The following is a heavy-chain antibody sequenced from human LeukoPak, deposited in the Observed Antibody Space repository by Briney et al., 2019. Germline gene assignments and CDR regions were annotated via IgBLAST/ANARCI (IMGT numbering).Heavy chain of an antibody. D-gene: IGHD6-19*01. CDR1: GGSISSYY. J-gene: IGHJ4*02. Sequence: SETLSLTCTVSGGSISSYYWNWIRQPPGKGLEWIGYIYYSGSTNYNPSLKSRVTISVDTTKNQFSLKLSSVTAADTAMYYWARRGGVEYSSGWYFDYWGQGTLVTVSS. CDR3: ARRGGVEYSSGWYFDY. CDR2: IYYSGST. V-gene: IGHV4-59*08.